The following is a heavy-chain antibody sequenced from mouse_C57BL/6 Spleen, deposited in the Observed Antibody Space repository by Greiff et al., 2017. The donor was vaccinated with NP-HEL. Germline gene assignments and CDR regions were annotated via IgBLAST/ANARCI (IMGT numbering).Heavy chain of an antibody. V-gene: IGHV3-6*01. D-gene: IGHD4-1*01. J-gene: IGHJ1*03. Sequence: EVQLVESGPGLVKPSQSLSLTCSVTCYSITSGYYWNWIRQFPGNKLEWMGYISYDGSNNYNPSLKNRISITRDTSKNQFFLKLNSVTTEDTATYYCANWDWYFDVWGTGTTVTVSS. CDR2: ISYDGSN. CDR1: CYSITSGYY. CDR3: ANWDWYFDV.